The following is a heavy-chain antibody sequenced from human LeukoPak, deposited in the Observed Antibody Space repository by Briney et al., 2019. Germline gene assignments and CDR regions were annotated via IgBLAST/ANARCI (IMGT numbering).Heavy chain of an antibody. J-gene: IGHJ4*02. D-gene: IGHD3-22*01. CDR1: GGSISSGGYS. Sequence: PSETLSLTCAVSGGSISSGGYSWSWIRQPPGKGLEWIGEINHSGSTNYNPSLKSRVTISVDTSKNQFSLKLSSVTAADTAVYYCARGPDYDSSGYGSGPFDYWGQGTLVTVSS. CDR2: INHSGST. V-gene: IGHV4-30-2*01. CDR3: ARGPDYDSSGYGSGPFDY.